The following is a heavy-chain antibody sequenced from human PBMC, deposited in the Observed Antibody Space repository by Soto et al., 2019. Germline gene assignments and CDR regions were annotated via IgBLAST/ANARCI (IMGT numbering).Heavy chain of an antibody. CDR3: ARDITYYYDSSGYYYFDY. Sequence: SETLSLTCAVYGGSFSGYYWSWIRQPPGKGLEWIGEINHSGSTNYNPSLKSRVTISVDTSKNQFSLKLSSVTAADTAVYYCARDITYYYDSSGYYYFDYLGQGTLVTVSS. CDR2: INHSGST. J-gene: IGHJ4*02. CDR1: GGSFSGYY. D-gene: IGHD3-22*01. V-gene: IGHV4-34*01.